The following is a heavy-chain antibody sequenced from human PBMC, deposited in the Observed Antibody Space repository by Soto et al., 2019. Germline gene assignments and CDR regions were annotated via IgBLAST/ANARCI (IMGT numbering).Heavy chain of an antibody. Sequence: SETLSVTCAVDGGSFSGYCWSWIRQPPGKGLEWIGEINHSGSTNYNPSLKSRVTISVDTSKNQFSLKLSSVTAADTAVYYCARYVVVVAATQYNWFDPWGQGTLVTVSS. V-gene: IGHV4-34*01. J-gene: IGHJ5*02. D-gene: IGHD2-15*01. CDR3: ARYVVVVAATQYNWFDP. CDR1: GGSFSGYC. CDR2: INHSGST.